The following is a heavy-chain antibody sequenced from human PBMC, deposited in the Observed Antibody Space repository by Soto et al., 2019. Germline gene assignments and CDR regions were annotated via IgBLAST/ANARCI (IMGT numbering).Heavy chain of an antibody. CDR3: ARHVRRSGYHTIDY. Sequence: PSETLSLTCTVSGGSISSSSYYWGWIRQPPGKGLEWIGSIYYSGSTYYNPSLKSRVTISVDTSKNQFSLKLSSVTAADTAVYYCARHVRRSGYHTIDYWGQGTLVTVSS. J-gene: IGHJ4*02. CDR2: IYYSGST. D-gene: IGHD3-3*01. V-gene: IGHV4-39*01. CDR1: GGSISSSSYY.